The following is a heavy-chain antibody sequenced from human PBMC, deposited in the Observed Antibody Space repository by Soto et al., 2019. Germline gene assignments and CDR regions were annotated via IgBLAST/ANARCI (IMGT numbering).Heavy chain of an antibody. CDR1: GFTFSSYA. V-gene: IGHV3-23*01. J-gene: IGHJ6*02. CDR3: AEGLPLLLWFGESPYGMDV. CDR2: ISGSGGST. Sequence: PGGSLRLSCAASGFTFSSYAMSWVRQAPGKGLEWVSAISGSGGSTYYADFVKGRFTISRDNSKNTLYLQMNSLRAEDTAVYYCAEGLPLLLWFGESPYGMDVWGQGTTVAVSS. D-gene: IGHD3-10*01.